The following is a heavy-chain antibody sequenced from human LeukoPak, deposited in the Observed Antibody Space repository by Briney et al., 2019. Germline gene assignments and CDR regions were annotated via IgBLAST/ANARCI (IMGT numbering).Heavy chain of an antibody. CDR1: GFTFSSYS. J-gene: IGHJ4*02. Sequence: PGGSLRLSCAASGFTFSSYSMNWVRQAPGKGLEWVSSISSSSSYIYYADSVKGRFTISRDNAKNSLYLQMNSLRAEDTAVYYCARVSIAAGGYYFDYWGQGTLVTVSS. V-gene: IGHV3-21*01. CDR3: ARVSIAAGGYYFDY. D-gene: IGHD6-13*01. CDR2: ISSSSSYI.